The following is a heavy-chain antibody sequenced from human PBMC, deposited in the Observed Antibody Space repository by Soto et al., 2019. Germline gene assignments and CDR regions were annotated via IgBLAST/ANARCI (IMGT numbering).Heavy chain of an antibody. V-gene: IGHV2-70*04. CDR3: ALSSPYYYYGMDV. J-gene: IGHJ6*02. Sequence: SGPTLVNPTQTLTLTCTFSGFSLSTSGMRVSWIRQPPGKALEWLARTDWDDDKFYSTSLKTRLTISKDTSKNQVVLAMTNMDPVDTATYYCALSSPYYYYGMDVWGQGTTVTVSS. CDR1: GFSLSTSGMR. CDR2: TDWDDDK.